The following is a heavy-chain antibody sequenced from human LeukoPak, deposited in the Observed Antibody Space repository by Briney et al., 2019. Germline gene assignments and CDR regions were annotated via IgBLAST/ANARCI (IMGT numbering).Heavy chain of an antibody. V-gene: IGHV1-69*01. CDR1: GGTFSSYA. CDR3: ARVGALFSSSWPENFDY. D-gene: IGHD6-13*01. J-gene: IGHJ4*02. Sequence: ASVKVSCKASGGTFSSYAISWVRQAPGQGLEWMGGIIPIFGTANYAQKFQGRVTITADESTSTAYMELSSLRSEDTAVYYCARVGALFSSSWPENFDYWGQGTLVTVSS. CDR2: IIPIFGTA.